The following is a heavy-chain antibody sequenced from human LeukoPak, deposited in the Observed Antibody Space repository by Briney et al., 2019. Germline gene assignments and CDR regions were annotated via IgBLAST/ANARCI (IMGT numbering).Heavy chain of an antibody. CDR3: ARSPGAFDI. V-gene: IGHV4-34*01. CDR2: INHSGST. CDR1: GGSFSGYY. J-gene: IGHJ3*02. Sequence: PSETLSLTCAVYGGSFSGYYWSWIRQPPGKGLEWIGEINHSGSTNYNPSLKSRVTMSVDTSKNQFSLKLSSVTAADTAVYYCARSPGAFDIWGQGTMATVSS. D-gene: IGHD3-10*01.